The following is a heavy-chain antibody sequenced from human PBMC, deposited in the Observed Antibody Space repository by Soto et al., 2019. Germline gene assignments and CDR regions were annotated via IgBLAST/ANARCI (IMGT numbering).Heavy chain of an antibody. CDR1: GYTFTNSD. Sequence: QVQLVQSGAEVKKPGASVKVSCKASGYTFTNSDINWVRQAPGQWLEWMGWISAYNGNTNYAQKLQGRVTMTTDTSTSTAYMELRSLRSDDTAVYYCARVPPYSSSWYFDLWGRGTLVTVSS. V-gene: IGHV1-18*01. CDR2: ISAYNGNT. J-gene: IGHJ2*01. D-gene: IGHD6-13*01. CDR3: ARVPPYSSSWYFDL.